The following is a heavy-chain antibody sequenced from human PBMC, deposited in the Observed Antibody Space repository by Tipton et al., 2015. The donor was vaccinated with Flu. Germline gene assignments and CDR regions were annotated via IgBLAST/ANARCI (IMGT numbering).Heavy chain of an antibody. Sequence: SLRLSCAASGFTFSSYGMHWVRQAPGKGLEWVAVISYDGSNKYYADSVKGRFTISRDNSKNTLYLQMNSLRAEDTAVYYCAKEYSSLTYYYYGMDVWGQGTTVTVSS. V-gene: IGHV3-30*18. J-gene: IGHJ6*02. CDR1: GFTFSSYG. CDR2: ISYDGSNK. CDR3: AKEYSSLTYYYYGMDV. D-gene: IGHD4-11*01.